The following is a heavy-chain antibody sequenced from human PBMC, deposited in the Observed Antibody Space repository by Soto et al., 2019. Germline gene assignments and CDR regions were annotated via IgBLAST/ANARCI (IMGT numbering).Heavy chain of an antibody. D-gene: IGHD1-26*01. CDR2: INADNGDS. CDR1: GYAFTSYT. V-gene: IGHV1-3*01. J-gene: IGHJ4*02. Sequence: QVQLVQSGAEVKKPGASVKVSCNPSGYAFTSYTMHWVRQAPGQGLEWMGWINADNGDSKYSQKFQGRVTITSDTSASIADMELSSLRSEDTAVYYCARDTGSGLRVEPGIFEYWGQGTLVTVSS. CDR3: ARDTGSGLRVEPGIFEY.